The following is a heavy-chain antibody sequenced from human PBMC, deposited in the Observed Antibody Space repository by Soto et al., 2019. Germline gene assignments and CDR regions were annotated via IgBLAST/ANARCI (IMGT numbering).Heavy chain of an antibody. J-gene: IGHJ3*02. D-gene: IGHD3-22*01. CDR1: GFTFSTHE. CDR2: ISSSGFTT. Sequence: PGGSLRLSCEASGFTFSTHEMNWVSQAPGKGLEWVSYISSSGFTTYYADSVKGRFTVSRDNAKNSLYLQMNSLRAEDSAVYYCARGLTYYYDSRGYSDAFDIWGQGTMVTVSS. CDR3: ARGLTYYYDSRGYSDAFDI. V-gene: IGHV3-48*03.